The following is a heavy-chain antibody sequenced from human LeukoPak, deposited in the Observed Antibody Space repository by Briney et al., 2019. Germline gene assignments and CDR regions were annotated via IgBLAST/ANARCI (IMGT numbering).Heavy chain of an antibody. V-gene: IGHV1-8*01. CDR1: GYTFTTYD. CDR2: MNPKSGET. Sequence: ASVKVSCKAAGYTFTTYDINWGRQTPGQGLEWRGWMNPKSGETGYVQKFQGRVTITRNTSISTTYMELSSLKSEDTAVYYCARGSYATNGMDVWGQGTPVTVSS. CDR3: ARGSYATNGMDV. D-gene: IGHD3-16*01. J-gene: IGHJ6*02.